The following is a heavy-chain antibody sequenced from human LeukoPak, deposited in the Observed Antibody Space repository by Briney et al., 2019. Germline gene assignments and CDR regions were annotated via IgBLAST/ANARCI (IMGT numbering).Heavy chain of an antibody. CDR3: ARLTRLSTSPDRYYLDY. D-gene: IGHD6-6*01. J-gene: IGHJ4*02. V-gene: IGHV4-4*09. CDR1: GGYIDNNY. CDR2: IYTSGGT. Sequence: SETLSLTCTVSGGYIDNNYWSWIRQPPGKGLEWIGYIYTSGGTNYIPSLKGRVTISIDTSKNQFSLKLSSVTAVDSVVYYCARLTRLSTSPDRYYLDYWGQGTLVTVSS.